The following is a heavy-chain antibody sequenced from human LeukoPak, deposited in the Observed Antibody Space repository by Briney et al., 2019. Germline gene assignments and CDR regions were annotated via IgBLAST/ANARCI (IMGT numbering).Heavy chain of an antibody. CDR3: AKDGDGSGWYVTYGMDV. D-gene: IGHD6-19*01. Sequence: PGGSLRLSCAASGFTFSSYAMSWVRQAPGKGLEWVSAISGSGGSTYYADSVKGRFTISRDNSKNTLYLQMNSLRAEDTALYYCAKDGDGSGWYVTYGMDVWGQGTTVTVSS. V-gene: IGHV3-23*01. CDR1: GFTFSSYA. CDR2: ISGSGGST. J-gene: IGHJ6*02.